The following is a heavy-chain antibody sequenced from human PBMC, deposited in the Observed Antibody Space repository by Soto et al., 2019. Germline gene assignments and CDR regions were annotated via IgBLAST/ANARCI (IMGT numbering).Heavy chain of an antibody. Sequence: QGRLEQSGGAVKKPGASVKVSCKASGYTFLSYGITWVRQAPGQGLEWMGGVSGYNGHTNYAQKFQGRVTMTRDMSTATAYMELRILRSDDTAVYYCARLVGPTSSENWFAPWGQGTLVTVSA. J-gene: IGHJ5*02. CDR3: ARLVGPTSSENWFAP. D-gene: IGHD1-26*01. V-gene: IGHV1-18*01. CDR2: VSGYNGHT. CDR1: GYTFLSYG.